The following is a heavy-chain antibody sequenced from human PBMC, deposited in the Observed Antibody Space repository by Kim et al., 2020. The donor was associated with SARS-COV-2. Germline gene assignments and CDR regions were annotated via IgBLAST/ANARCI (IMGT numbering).Heavy chain of an antibody. CDR2: IYYSGST. CDR3: ARDRPPTGTTAGGDHYFDY. D-gene: IGHD1-1*01. CDR1: GGSISSGGYY. Sequence: SETLSLTCTVSGGSISSGGYYWSWIRQHPGKGLEWIGYIYYSGSTYYNPSLKSRVTISVDTSKNQFSLKLSSVTAADTAVYYCARDRPPTGTTAGGDHYFDYWGQGTLVTVSS. J-gene: IGHJ4*02. V-gene: IGHV4-31*03.